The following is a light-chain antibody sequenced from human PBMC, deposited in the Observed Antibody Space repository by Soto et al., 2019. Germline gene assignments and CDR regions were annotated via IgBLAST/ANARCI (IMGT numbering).Light chain of an antibody. V-gene: IGLV1-47*01. CDR2: RNS. CDR1: SSNFGSNY. J-gene: IGLJ2*01. CDR3: AAWDDSLSGVV. Sequence: QSVLTQPPSASGTPGQRVTLSCSGSSSNFGSNYVYWYQQLPGTVPQLLIYRNSERPSGVPDRFSGSKSGTSASLAISGLRSEDEAYYYCAAWDDSLSGVVFGGGTKLTVL.